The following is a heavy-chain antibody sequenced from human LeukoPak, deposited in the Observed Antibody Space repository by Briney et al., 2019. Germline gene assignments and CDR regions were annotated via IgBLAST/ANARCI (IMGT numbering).Heavy chain of an antibody. CDR2: ISRNSGSI. J-gene: IGHJ4*02. CDR3: AKSREYSSSFGGSFDY. D-gene: IGHD6-6*01. V-gene: IGHV3-9*03. Sequence: PGRSLRLSCAASGFTFDDYAMHWVRQAPGKGLEWVSGISRNSGSIGYADSVKGRFTISRDNAKNSLYLQMNSLRAEDMALYYCAKSREYSSSFGGSFDYWGQGTLVTVSS. CDR1: GFTFDDYA.